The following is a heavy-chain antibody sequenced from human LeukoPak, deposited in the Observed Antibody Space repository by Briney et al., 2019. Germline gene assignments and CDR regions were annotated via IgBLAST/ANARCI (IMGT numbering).Heavy chain of an antibody. J-gene: IGHJ4*02. CDR3: LSGSGH. CDR1: GFIFRNYW. Sequence: GGSQTLFCAAAGFIFRNYWIGWARQARGKGLEWVANINEDGSEKYYVDSVKGRFIISRDNAKNSLYLQMNILRDEDTAVFYCLSGSGHCGQGTLVTVSS. D-gene: IGHD3-10*01. CDR2: INEDGSEK. V-gene: IGHV3-7*01.